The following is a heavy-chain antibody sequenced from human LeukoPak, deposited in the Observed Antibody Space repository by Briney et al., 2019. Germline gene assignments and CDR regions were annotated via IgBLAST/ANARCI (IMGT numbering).Heavy chain of an antibody. J-gene: IGHJ6*03. CDR3: ARGAAPVDYYYYMDV. D-gene: IGHD4-23*01. Sequence: ASVKVSCEASGYTFTSYDINWVRQATGQGLEWMGWMNPNSGNTGYAQKFEGRVTMTRNTSISTAYMELSSLRSEDTAVYYCARGAAPVDYYYYMDVWGKGTTVTVSS. CDR2: MNPNSGNT. V-gene: IGHV1-8*01. CDR1: GYTFTSYD.